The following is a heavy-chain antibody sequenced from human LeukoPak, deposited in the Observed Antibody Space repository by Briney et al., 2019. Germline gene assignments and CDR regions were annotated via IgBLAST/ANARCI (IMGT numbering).Heavy chain of an antibody. CDR2: IYYSGST. CDR3: ARDRPRSYYGMDV. V-gene: IGHV4-30-4*01. J-gene: IGHJ6*02. CDR1: GGSTSSGDYY. Sequence: PSQTLSLTCTVSGGSTSSGDYYWSWIRQPPGKGLEWIGYIYYSGSTYYNPSLKSRVTISVDTSKNQFSLKLSSVTAADTAVYYCARDRPRSYYGMDVWGQGTTVTVSS.